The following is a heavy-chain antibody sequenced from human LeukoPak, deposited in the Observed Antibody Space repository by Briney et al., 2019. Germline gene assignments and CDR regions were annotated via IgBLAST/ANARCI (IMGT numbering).Heavy chain of an antibody. V-gene: IGHV4-39*01. Sequence: SETLSLTCTVAGDSISTSRYYWGWLRQPPGKGLQWIGSIFSTGSTYYNPSLKSRVTISVDTSKNQFSLKLSSVTAADTAVYYCARQLIQLRAFDYWGQGTLVTVSS. CDR1: GDSISTSRYY. D-gene: IGHD5-18*01. CDR2: IFSTGST. J-gene: IGHJ4*02. CDR3: ARQLIQLRAFDY.